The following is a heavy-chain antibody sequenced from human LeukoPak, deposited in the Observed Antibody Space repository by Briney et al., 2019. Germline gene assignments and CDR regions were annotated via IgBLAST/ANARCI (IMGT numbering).Heavy chain of an antibody. CDR1: GDSISSGDYY. D-gene: IGHD3-22*01. V-gene: IGHV4-61*02. CDR3: ARGPYSYDSSGAFDI. Sequence: PSETLSLTCTVSGDSISSGDYYWSWIRQPAGKGLEWIGRITSSGSTNYNPSLKSRVTISVDTSKNQFSLKLSSVTAADTAVYFCARGPYSYDSSGAFDIWGQGTMVTVSS. CDR2: ITSSGST. J-gene: IGHJ3*02.